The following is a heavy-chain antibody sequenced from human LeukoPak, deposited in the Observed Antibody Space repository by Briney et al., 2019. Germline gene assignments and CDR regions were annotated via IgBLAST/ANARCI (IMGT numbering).Heavy chain of an antibody. J-gene: IGHJ4*02. CDR3: ARPYCSSTSCRSYFDY. CDR2: INPSGGST. V-gene: IGHV1-46*01. Sequence: ASVKVSCKASGYTFTSYYMHWVRQAPGQGLEWMGIINPSGGSTSYAQKFQGRVTMTRDTSTSTVYMELSSLRSEDTAVYYCARPYCSSTSCRSYFDYWGQGTLVTVPS. CDR1: GYTFTSYY. D-gene: IGHD2-2*01.